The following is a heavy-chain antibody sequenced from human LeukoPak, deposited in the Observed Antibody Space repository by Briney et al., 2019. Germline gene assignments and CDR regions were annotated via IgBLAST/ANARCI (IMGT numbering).Heavy chain of an antibody. J-gene: IGHJ4*02. CDR1: GGTFSSYT. V-gene: IGHV1-69*05. D-gene: IGHD2-15*01. Sequence: SVKVSCKASGGTFSSYTISWVRQAPGQGLEWMGGIIPIFGTANYAQRFQGRVTITTDESTSTAYMELSSLRSEDTAVYYCARGDGGSPMGDYWGQGTLVTVSS. CDR2: IIPIFGTA. CDR3: ARGDGGSPMGDY.